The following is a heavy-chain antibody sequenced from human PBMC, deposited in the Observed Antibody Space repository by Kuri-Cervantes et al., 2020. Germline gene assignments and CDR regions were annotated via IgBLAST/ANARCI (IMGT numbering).Heavy chain of an antibody. CDR1: GYTFTGYG. CDR3: ARDPVGNNWFDP. D-gene: IGHD4-23*01. V-gene: IGHV1-18*01. J-gene: IGHJ5*02. Sequence: ASVKVSCKVSGYTFTGYGISWVRQAPGQGLEWMGWISAYNGNTNYAQKLQGRVTMTTDTSTSTAYMELSRLRSDDTAVYYCARDPVGNNWFDPWGQGTLVTVSS. CDR2: ISAYNGNT.